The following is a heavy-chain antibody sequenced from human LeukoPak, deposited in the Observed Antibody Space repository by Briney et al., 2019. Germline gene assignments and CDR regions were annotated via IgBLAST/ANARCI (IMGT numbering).Heavy chain of an antibody. J-gene: IGHJ4*02. CDR3: AKTLSYSSGWVY. CDR1: GFTFSSYG. CDR2: ISGSGGST. D-gene: IGHD6-19*01. V-gene: IGHV3-23*01. Sequence: GGSLRLSCAASGFTFSSYGTHWVRQAPGKGLEWVSGISGSGGSTYYADFVKGRFTISRDNSKSTLYLQMNSLRAEDTAVYYCAKTLSYSSGWVYWGQGTLVTVSS.